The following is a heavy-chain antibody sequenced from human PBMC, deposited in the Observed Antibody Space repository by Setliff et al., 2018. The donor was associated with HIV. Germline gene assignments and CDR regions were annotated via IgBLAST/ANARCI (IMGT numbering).Heavy chain of an antibody. CDR3: ARQGAVTGHSFDY. CDR1: GGSFSGYY. V-gene: IGHV4-34*01. Sequence: PSETLSLTCAVYGGSFSGYYWSWIRQSPEKGLEWIGEIHHSRRTNYSPSLKSRVTISVDTSKNHFSLRLSHVTAADTAVYYCARQGAVTGHSFDYWGQGTLVTVSS. D-gene: IGHD6-19*01. CDR2: IHHSRRT. J-gene: IGHJ4*02.